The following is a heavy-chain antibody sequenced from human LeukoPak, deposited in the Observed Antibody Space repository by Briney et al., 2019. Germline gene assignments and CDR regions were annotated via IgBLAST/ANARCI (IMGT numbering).Heavy chain of an antibody. D-gene: IGHD6-13*01. CDR1: GFTFSSYG. CDR2: ISYDGSNK. CDR3: ARDLVVAAAA. V-gene: IGHV3-30*03. Sequence: GGSLRLSCAASGFTFSSYGMHWVRQAPGKGLEWVAVISYDGSNKYYADSVKGRFTISRDNSKNTLYLQMNSLRAEDTAVYYCARDLVVAAAAWGQGTLVTVSS. J-gene: IGHJ4*02.